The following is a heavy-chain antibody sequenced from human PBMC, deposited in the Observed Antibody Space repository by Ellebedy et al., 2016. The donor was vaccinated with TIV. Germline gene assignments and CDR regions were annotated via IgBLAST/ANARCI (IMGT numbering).Heavy chain of an antibody. Sequence: GESLKISCAASGITFSGFEMNWVRQAPGKGLKWVSYISTSGTTNYYADSVTGRFTVSRDHAKNSLYLQMKSLGAEDTALYYCVRRIGSSGIAYDFWGQGTMVTVSS. CDR1: GITFSGFE. V-gene: IGHV3-48*03. J-gene: IGHJ3*01. CDR3: VRRIGSSGIAYDF. D-gene: IGHD3-10*01. CDR2: ISTSGTTN.